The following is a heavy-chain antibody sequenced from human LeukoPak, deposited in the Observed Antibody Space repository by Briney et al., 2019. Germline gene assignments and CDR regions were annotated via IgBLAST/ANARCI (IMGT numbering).Heavy chain of an antibody. CDR2: IKQDGSEK. Sequence: PGGSLRLSCAASGFTFSSYWMSWVRQAPGKGLEWVANIKQDGSEKYYVDSVKGRFTISRDNAKNSLYLQMNSLRAEDTAVYYCAKDPSSGYSSSRNWFGPWGQGTLVTVSS. CDR3: AKDPSSGYSSSRNWFGP. CDR1: GFTFSSYW. D-gene: IGHD6-13*01. V-gene: IGHV3-7*03. J-gene: IGHJ5*02.